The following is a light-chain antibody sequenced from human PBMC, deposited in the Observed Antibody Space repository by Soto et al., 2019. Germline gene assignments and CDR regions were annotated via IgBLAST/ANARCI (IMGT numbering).Light chain of an antibody. J-gene: IGKJ4*01. Sequence: DIQMTQSPSSLSASVGDRVTITCRASQSISSYLNWYQQKPGKAPKLLIYAASSLQSGVPSRFSGSESGKYFTLTISSLQPEDFATYYCQQSYGPPLTFGGGTRVETK. CDR1: QSISSY. CDR3: QQSYGPPLT. V-gene: IGKV1-39*01. CDR2: AAS.